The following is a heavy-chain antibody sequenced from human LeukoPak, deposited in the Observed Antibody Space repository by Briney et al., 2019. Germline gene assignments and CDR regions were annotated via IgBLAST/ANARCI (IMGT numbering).Heavy chain of an antibody. CDR3: APMRDWEIS. Sequence: GGSLSLSCAASGFTFSSYSMNWDRQAPGKGLEWVSSISSSSSYIYYADSVKGRFTISRDNAKNTLYLQMNSLRAEDTAVYFCAPMRDWEISWGQGTLVTVSS. CDR1: GFTFSSYS. D-gene: IGHD1-26*01. J-gene: IGHJ5*02. CDR2: ISSSSSYI. V-gene: IGHV3-21*01.